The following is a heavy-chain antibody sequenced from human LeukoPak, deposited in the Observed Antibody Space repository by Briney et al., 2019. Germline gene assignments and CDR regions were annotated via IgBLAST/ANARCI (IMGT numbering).Heavy chain of an antibody. V-gene: IGHV3-23*01. CDR1: GLTFKNFA. Sequence: GGSLRLSCAASGLTFKNFAMSWVRQAPGKGLEWLAVTSGDEDSTHYADSVRGHFVISTDNSKNTPFLHMKSLGAEDTAVYYCTIDLMTGFSSGWHFGYWGQGTLVTVSS. D-gene: IGHD6-19*01. CDR2: TSGDEDST. J-gene: IGHJ4*02. CDR3: TIDLMTGFSSGWHFGY.